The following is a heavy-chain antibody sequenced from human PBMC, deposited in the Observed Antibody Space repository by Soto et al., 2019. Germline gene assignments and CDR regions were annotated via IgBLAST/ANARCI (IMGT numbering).Heavy chain of an antibody. CDR1: GFTFDDYA. Sequence: PRGSLRLSCAASGFTFDDYAMHWVRQAPGKGLEWVSGISWNSGSIGYADSVKGRFTISRDNAKNSLYLQMNSLRAEDTALYYCAKGTLRLGELSHWGQGTLVTVSS. CDR2: ISWNSGSI. J-gene: IGHJ4*02. D-gene: IGHD3-16*02. CDR3: AKGTLRLGELSH. V-gene: IGHV3-9*01.